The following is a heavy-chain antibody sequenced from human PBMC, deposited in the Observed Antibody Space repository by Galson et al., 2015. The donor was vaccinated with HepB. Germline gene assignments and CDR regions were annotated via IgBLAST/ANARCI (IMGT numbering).Heavy chain of an antibody. V-gene: IGHV1-69*10. Sequence: SVKVSCKASGGTFSSYAISWVRQAPGQGLEWMGGIIPILGIANYAQKFQGRVTITADKSTSTAYMELSSLRSEDTAVYYCAKMGHYEVQGVKAPYYYYYRDVGGKGTTVTVSS. J-gene: IGHJ6*03. CDR1: GGTFSSYA. D-gene: IGHD3-10*01. CDR2: IIPILGIA. CDR3: AKMGHYEVQGVKAPYYYYYRDV.